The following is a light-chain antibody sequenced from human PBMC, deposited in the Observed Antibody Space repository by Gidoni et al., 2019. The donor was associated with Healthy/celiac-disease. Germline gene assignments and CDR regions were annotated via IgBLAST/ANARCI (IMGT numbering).Light chain of an antibody. CDR1: SSNSGAGYD. CDR2: GNS. J-gene: IGLJ1*01. CDR3: QSYDSNYV. V-gene: IGLV1-40*01. Sequence: QSVLTQPPSVSGAPGQRVTISCTGSSSNSGAGYDVHWYQQLPGTAPKLLIYGNSNRPSGVPDRFSGSKSGTSASLAITGLQAEDDADYYCQSYDSNYVFGTGTKVTVL.